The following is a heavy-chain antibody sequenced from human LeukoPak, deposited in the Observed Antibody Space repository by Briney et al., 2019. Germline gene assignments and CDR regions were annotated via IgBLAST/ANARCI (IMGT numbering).Heavy chain of an antibody. CDR2: IYYSGST. CDR3: ARDLFYDILTGYYNDGFDY. CDR1: GGSISSSYY. J-gene: IGHJ4*02. D-gene: IGHD3-9*01. V-gene: IGHV4-39*07. Sequence: PSETLSLTCTVSGGSISSSYYWGWIRQPPGKGLEWIGSIYYSGSTYYNPSLKSRVTISVDTSKNQFSLKMSSVTAADTAVYFCARDLFYDILTGYYNDGFDYWGQGTLVTVSS.